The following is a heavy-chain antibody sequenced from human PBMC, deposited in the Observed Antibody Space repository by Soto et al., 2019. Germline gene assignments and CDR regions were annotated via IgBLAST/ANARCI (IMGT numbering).Heavy chain of an antibody. Sequence: VQLVESGGGLIQPGESLRLSCAAFGLTISGKKYVAWVRQAPGKGLEWVSALYDVDGSFYADSVKGRFTTSSDSSKTTVYLQMNDLRPDDTVVYYCATWHEREHAYDVWGQGTTVTVSS. CDR2: LYDVDGS. D-gene: IGHD1-1*01. V-gene: IGHV3-53*01. CDR3: ATWHEREHAYDV. CDR1: GLTISGKKY. J-gene: IGHJ3*01.